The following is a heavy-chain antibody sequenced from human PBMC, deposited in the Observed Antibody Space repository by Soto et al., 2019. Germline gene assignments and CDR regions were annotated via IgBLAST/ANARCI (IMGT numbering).Heavy chain of an antibody. Sequence: ASVKVSCKASGYTFTSYAMHWVRQAPGQRLEWMGWINAGNGNTKYSQKYKGRVTITRDTSASTAYMELSSLRSEDTAVYYCSSYVVLAGFWSGSPYYYYGMDVWGQGTTVTVSS. CDR2: INAGNGNT. V-gene: IGHV1-3*01. CDR1: GYTFTSYA. D-gene: IGHD3-3*01. CDR3: SSYVVLAGFWSGSPYYYYGMDV. J-gene: IGHJ6*02.